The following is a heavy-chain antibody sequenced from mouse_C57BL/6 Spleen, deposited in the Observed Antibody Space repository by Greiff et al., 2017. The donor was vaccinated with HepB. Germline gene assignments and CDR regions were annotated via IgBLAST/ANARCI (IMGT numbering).Heavy chain of an antibody. Sequence: QVQLQQPGAELVRPGSSVKLSCKASGYTFTSYWMDWVKQRPGQGLEWIGNIYPSDSETHYNQKFKDKATLTVDKSSSTADMQLSSLTSEDSACYYCARIFLITTVNYAMDYWGQGTSVTVSS. J-gene: IGHJ4*01. D-gene: IGHD1-1*01. CDR1: GYTFTSYW. V-gene: IGHV1-61*01. CDR2: IYPSDSET. CDR3: ARIFLITTVNYAMDY.